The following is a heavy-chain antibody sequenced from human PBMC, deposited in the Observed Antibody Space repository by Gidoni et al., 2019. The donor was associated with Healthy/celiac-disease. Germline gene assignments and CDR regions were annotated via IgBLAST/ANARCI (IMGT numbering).Heavy chain of an antibody. CDR1: GFTFSSYA. CDR2: ISYDGSTK. J-gene: IGHJ3*02. Sequence: QVQLVESGGGVVQPGRSVRLSCAASGFTFSSYAMPWVRQAPGKRLEWVAVISYDGSTKYYADSVKGRFTISRDNSKNTLYLQMNSLRAEDTAVYYCARDGEPEMAIKFTWGDAFDIWGQGTMVTVSS. V-gene: IGHV3-30-3*01. D-gene: IGHD2-21*01. CDR3: ARDGEPEMAIKFTWGDAFDI.